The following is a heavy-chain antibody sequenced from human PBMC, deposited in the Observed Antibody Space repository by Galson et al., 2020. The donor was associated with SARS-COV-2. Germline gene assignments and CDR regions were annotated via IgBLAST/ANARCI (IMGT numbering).Heavy chain of an antibody. CDR2: IYSNDEK. CDR3: ARINLWELLRVYYHYGMDV. CDR1: GFSLSNGKVG. J-gene: IGHJ6*02. D-gene: IGHD1-26*01. V-gene: IGHV2-26*01. Sequence: ESGPTLVKPTETLTLTCSVSGFSLSNGKVGVSWIRQPPGKALQWLAHIYSNDEKSYNTSLKTRLTISKDTSKSQVVLTVTNMDPVDTATYYFARINLWELLRVYYHYGMDVWGQVTLVTVSS.